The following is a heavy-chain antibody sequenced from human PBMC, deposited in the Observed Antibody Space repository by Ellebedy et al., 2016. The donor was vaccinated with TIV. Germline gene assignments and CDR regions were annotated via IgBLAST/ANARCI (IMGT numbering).Heavy chain of an antibody. CDR2: IYPGDSDT. D-gene: IGHD2-15*01. CDR3: ANIRFCSGGSCYFDF. J-gene: IGHJ4*02. Sequence: KVSCKGSGYNFSRYWIGWVRQMPGKGLEWMEIIYPGDSDTRYNPSFQGQVTISADKSISTAYLHWSSLKASDTAMYYCANIRFCSGGSCYFDFWGQGTLVTVSS. V-gene: IGHV5-51*01. CDR1: GYNFSRYW.